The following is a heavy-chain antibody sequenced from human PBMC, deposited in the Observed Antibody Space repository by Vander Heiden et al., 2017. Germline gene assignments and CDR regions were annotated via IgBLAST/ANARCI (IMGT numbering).Heavy chain of an antibody. Sequence: QVQLQQSGPGLVKPSQTLSTTCSVPGDSISSDNSFWSWVRQAPGKGLEWIGYMSHSGATSYNPSLKSRVTISQDTPRNQFSLKLSSVTAADTAVYFCARHSMTMIVVAHDAFDVWGQGTMVTVST. CDR1: GDSISSDNSF. J-gene: IGHJ3*01. D-gene: IGHD3-22*01. V-gene: IGHV4-30-4*01. CDR2: MSHSGAT. CDR3: ARHSMTMIVVAHDAFDV.